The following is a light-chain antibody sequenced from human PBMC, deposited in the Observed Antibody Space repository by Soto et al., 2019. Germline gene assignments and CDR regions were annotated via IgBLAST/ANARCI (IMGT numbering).Light chain of an antibody. V-gene: IGKV4-1*01. CDR3: DQYCGLYQS. Sequence: DIVMTQSPDSMAVSLGERATINCKSSQSILYSPNNKNYLAWYQQKPGQPPKLLIYWASTRESGVPDRFSGSGSGTEFTHTASMTQDGVVAVYYGDQYCGLYQSFGQGTKVE. CDR2: WAS. CDR1: QSILYSPNNKNY. J-gene: IGKJ1*01.